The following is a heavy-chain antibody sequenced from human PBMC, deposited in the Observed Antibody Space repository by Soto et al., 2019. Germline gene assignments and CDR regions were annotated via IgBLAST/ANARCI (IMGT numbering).Heavy chain of an antibody. CDR3: VRRAGGAGVWYYAL. CDR2: VSGRGGSA. J-gene: IGHJ2*01. CDR1: GFIFNNYA. V-gene: IGHV3-23*01. D-gene: IGHD2-21*01. Sequence: EVQLLESGGGLVQRGGSLRLSCAASGFIFNNYAMTWVRQAPGKGLEWVARVSGRGGSAYYADSVKCRLTISRDNSNNTLYLQMTSVRGEDTAVYYCVRRAGGAGVWYYALWGRGTLVSVFS.